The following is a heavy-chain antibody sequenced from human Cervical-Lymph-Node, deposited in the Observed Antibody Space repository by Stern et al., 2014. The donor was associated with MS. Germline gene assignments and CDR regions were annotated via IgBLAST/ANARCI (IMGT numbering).Heavy chain of an antibody. CDR3: VKDKPCSCGELCFESGWFES. Sequence: QVQLVQSGAEVTKPGSSVKVSCKASGDTFSTNGFSWVRQAPGQGLEWMGGILPSHGVANYAQKFEGRVTITADDSTNTAYIELNSLASDDTAVYYCVKDKPCSCGELCFESGWFESWGQGTLVTVSS. CDR1: GDTFSTNG. V-gene: IGHV1-69*04. J-gene: IGHJ5*01. D-gene: IGHD3-10*01. CDR2: ILPSHGVA.